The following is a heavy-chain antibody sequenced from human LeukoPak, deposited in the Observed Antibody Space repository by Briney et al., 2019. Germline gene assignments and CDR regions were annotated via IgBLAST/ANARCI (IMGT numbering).Heavy chain of an antibody. D-gene: IGHD2-8*01. Sequence: SETLSLTCSVSGGXIRSSYWNWIRQSPGKGLEWLGYIYYSGGTNYNPSLKGRVTLSIDMSKNQFSLRLTSVTAADTAVYYCARDSMYATNYFDPWGQGTLVTVSS. CDR1: GGXIRSSY. CDR3: ARDSMYATNYFDP. V-gene: IGHV4-59*01. J-gene: IGHJ5*02. CDR2: IYYSGGT.